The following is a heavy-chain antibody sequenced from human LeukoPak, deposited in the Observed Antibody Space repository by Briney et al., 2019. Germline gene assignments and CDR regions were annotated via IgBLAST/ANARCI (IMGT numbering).Heavy chain of an antibody. CDR3: AVATPGYSSGGNWFDP. CDR2: INPNSGGT. D-gene: IGHD6-19*01. Sequence: GASVKVSCKASGYTFTGYYMHWVRQAPGQGLEWMGWINPNSGGTNYAQKFQGRVTMTRDTSISTAYMELSRLRSDDTAVYYCAVATPGYSSGGNWFDPWGQGTLVTVSS. CDR1: GYTFTGYY. J-gene: IGHJ5*02. V-gene: IGHV1-2*02.